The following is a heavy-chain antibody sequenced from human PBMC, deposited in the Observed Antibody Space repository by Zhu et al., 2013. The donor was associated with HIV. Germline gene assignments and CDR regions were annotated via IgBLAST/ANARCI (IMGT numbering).Heavy chain of an antibody. Sequence: QVQLVQSGAEVKKPGASVKVSCKASGYTFSGHYMHWVRQAPGQGLEWMGWINPNSGGTKYAQRFQDRVTMTRDTSISTAYMEVSRLRSDDTAMYYCARDTGDLPHEDDAFDIWGQGTMVTVSS. CDR3: ARDTGDLPHEDDAFDI. CDR1: GYTFSGHY. D-gene: IGHD3-10*01. J-gene: IGHJ3*02. CDR2: INPNSGGT. V-gene: IGHV1-2*02.